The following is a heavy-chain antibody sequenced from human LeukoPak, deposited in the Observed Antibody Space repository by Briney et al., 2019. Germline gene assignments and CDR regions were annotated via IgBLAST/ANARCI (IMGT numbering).Heavy chain of an antibody. J-gene: IGHJ4*02. Sequence: SETLSLTCTVSGGSISSSSYYWGWIRQPPGKGLEWIGSIYYSGSTYYNPSLKRRVTISVDTSKNQFSLKLSSVTAADTAVYYCARSSSLYGDYGFAHLNFDYWGQGTLVTVSS. V-gene: IGHV4-39*01. CDR2: IYYSGST. CDR3: ARSSSLYGDYGFAHLNFDY. CDR1: GGSISSSSYY. D-gene: IGHD4-17*01.